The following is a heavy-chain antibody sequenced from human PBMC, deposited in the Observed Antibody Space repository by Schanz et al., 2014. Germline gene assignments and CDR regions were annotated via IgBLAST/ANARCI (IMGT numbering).Heavy chain of an antibody. CDR3: AKIWKAHHLTGRPGWSDGMDV. CDR1: GFTVSNTY. V-gene: IGHV3-23*04. CDR2: IASGGSHT. J-gene: IGHJ6*02. Sequence: EEQVVESGGGLVQPGGSLRLSCAVSGFTVSNTYMCWVRQAPGKGLEWVSTIASGGSHTFYADSVTGRFTISGDNSKNTLFLQMNSLRVEDTAIYYCAKIWKAHHLTGRPGWSDGMDVWGQGTTV. D-gene: IGHD3-3*01.